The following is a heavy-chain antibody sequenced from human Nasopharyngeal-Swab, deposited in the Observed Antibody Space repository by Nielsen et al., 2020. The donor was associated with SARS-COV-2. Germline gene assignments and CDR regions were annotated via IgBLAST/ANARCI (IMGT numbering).Heavy chain of an antibody. CDR1: GFTFSNYG. J-gene: IGHJ4*02. Sequence: GGSLRLSCAASGFTFSNYGMHWVRQAPGKGLEWVAVIWYDGSNKYYADSMKGRFTISRDNSKNTVYLQMNSLRAEDTAVYYCAAAPSGDYGGYWGQGTLVTVSS. CDR2: IWYDGSNK. V-gene: IGHV3-33*01. CDR3: AAAPSGDYGGY. D-gene: IGHD4-23*01.